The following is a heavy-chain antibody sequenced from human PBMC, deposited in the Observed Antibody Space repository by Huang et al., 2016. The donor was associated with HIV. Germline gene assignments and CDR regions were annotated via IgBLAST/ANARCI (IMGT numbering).Heavy chain of an antibody. CDR3: ARLIGSPSFYYGLDV. V-gene: IGHV5-51*01. D-gene: IGHD3-10*01. J-gene: IGHJ6*02. Sequence: EVQLVQSGAEVKKPGESLTISCKGSGYRFRSNWIGWVRQMRGKDLEWSGISDPVDSDPRYSPSFQGQGTISADKSINTAYLQWSSLKASDTAMYYCARLIGSPSFYYGLDVWGQGTTVTVSS. CDR2: SDPVDSDP. CDR1: GYRFRSNW.